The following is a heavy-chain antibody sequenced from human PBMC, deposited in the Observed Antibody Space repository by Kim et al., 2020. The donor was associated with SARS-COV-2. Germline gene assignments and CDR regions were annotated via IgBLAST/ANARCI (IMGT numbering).Heavy chain of an antibody. J-gene: IGHJ2*01. CDR1: DGSFSNYY. CDR2: INFRGNT. V-gene: IGHV4-34*01. D-gene: IGHD3-3*01. Sequence: SETLSLTCSIFDGSFSNYYWGWIRQTPGKGLEWIGEINFRGNTDYSPSLKSRATVSIDTSQNQFSLRLSSVTAADTAVYYCARVRDPGGVGYFDLWGR. CDR3: ARVRDPGGVGYFDL.